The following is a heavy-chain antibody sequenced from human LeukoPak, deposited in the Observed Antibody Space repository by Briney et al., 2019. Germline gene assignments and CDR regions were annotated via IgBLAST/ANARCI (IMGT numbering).Heavy chain of an antibody. V-gene: IGHV3-30-3*01. CDR1: GSTFSSYT. Sequence: GGSLRLSCAASGSTFSSYTMHWVRQAPGRGLEWVAVISYDGSNKYYADSVKGRFTISRDNSKNTLYLQMNSLRAEDTAVYYCARDRTRDGYNQGRVFDYWGQGTLVTVSS. J-gene: IGHJ4*02. D-gene: IGHD5-24*01. CDR2: ISYDGSNK. CDR3: ARDRTRDGYNQGRVFDY.